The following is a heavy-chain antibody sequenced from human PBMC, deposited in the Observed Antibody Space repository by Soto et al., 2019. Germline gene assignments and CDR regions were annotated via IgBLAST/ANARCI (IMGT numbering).Heavy chain of an antibody. CDR1: GGSISSGGFS. CDR3: ASSHAGAHITAAVH. D-gene: IGHD6-13*01. J-gene: IGHJ4*02. Sequence: SETLSLTCTVSGGSISSGGFSWSWIRQPPGKGLEWIGYIYHSGSTYYNPSLKSRVTISVDRSKNQFSLKLSSVTAADTAVYYCASSHAGAHITAAVHWGQGTLVTVSS. CDR2: IYHSGST. V-gene: IGHV4-30-2*01.